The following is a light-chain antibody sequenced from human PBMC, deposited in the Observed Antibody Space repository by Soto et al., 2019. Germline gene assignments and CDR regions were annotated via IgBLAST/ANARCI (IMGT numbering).Light chain of an antibody. Sequence: DIQLTQSPSFLSASVGDRVTITCRASQTVSSYLVWYQQKPGKAPKVLITDASTLQSGVPSRFSGSGFGTDFTLTIRGLQPEDVATYYCQQLNNFVTFGPGTKVNI. CDR2: DAS. CDR3: QQLNNFVT. V-gene: IGKV1-9*01. J-gene: IGKJ3*01. CDR1: QTVSSY.